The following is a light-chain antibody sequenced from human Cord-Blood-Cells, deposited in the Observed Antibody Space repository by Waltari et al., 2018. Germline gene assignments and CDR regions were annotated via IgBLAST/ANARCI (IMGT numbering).Light chain of an antibody. J-gene: IGKJ2*01. V-gene: IGKV3-20*01. CDR2: GAS. Sequence: EIVLTQSPGTLSLSPGERATLSCMASQSVSSSYLAWYQQKPGQAPRLLIYGASSRATGIPDRFSVSGSGTDFTLTISRLEPEDFAAYYCQQYGSSPYTFGQGTKLEIK. CDR3: QQYGSSPYT. CDR1: QSVSSSY.